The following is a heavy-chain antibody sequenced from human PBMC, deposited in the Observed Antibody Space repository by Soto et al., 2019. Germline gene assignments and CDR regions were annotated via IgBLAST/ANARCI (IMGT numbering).Heavy chain of an antibody. CDR1: GFTFSSYA. J-gene: IGHJ6*03. D-gene: IGHD6-6*01. Sequence: PGGSLRLSCAASGFTFSSYAMSWVRQAPGKGLEWVSAISGSGGSTYYADSVKGRFTISRDNSKNTLYLQMNSLRAEDTAVYYCAKEGRSSSSSNFYYYYMDVWGKGTTVTVSS. V-gene: IGHV3-23*01. CDR2: ISGSGGST. CDR3: AKEGRSSSSSNFYYYYMDV.